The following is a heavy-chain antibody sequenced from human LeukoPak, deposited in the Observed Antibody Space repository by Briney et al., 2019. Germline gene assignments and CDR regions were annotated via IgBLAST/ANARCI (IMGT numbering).Heavy chain of an antibody. CDR3: ARVSFRTVGYFDH. CDR2: ISSSGSTI. D-gene: IGHD4-23*01. Sequence: PGGSLRLSCAASGFTFSSYEMNWVRQAPGKGLEWVSYISSSGSTIYYADSVKGRFTISRDNSKNTLYLQMGSLRAEDMAVYYCARVSFRTVGYFDHWGQGTLVTVSS. J-gene: IGHJ4*02. CDR1: GFTFSSYE. V-gene: IGHV3-48*03.